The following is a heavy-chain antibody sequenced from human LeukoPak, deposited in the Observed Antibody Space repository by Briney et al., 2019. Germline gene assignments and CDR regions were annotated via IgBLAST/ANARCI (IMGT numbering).Heavy chain of an antibody. CDR1: GGSISSYY. Sequence: PSETLSLTCTVSGGSISSYYWSWIRQPPGKGLEWIGYIYYSGSTNYNPPLKSRVTISVDTSKNQFSLKLSSVTAADTAVYYCARQRGGYSYGAIDYWGQGTLVTVSP. J-gene: IGHJ4*02. CDR2: IYYSGST. CDR3: ARQRGGYSYGAIDY. D-gene: IGHD5-18*01. V-gene: IGHV4-59*08.